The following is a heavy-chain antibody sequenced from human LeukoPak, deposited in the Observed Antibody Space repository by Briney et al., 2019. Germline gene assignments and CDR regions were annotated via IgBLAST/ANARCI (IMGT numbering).Heavy chain of an antibody. Sequence: GGSLRLSCAASGFTFSSYRMTWVRQAPGKGLEWVSSISSSSSYIYYADSVKGRFTISRDNAKNSLYLQMNSLRAEDTAVYYCARDKYGDYVLDYWGQGTLVTVSS. CDR1: GFTFSSYR. D-gene: IGHD4-17*01. V-gene: IGHV3-21*01. J-gene: IGHJ4*02. CDR3: ARDKYGDYVLDY. CDR2: ISSSSSYI.